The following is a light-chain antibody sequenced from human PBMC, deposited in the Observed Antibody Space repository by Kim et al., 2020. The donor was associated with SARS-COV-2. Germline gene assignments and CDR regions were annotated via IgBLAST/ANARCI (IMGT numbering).Light chain of an antibody. CDR2: GAS. V-gene: IGKV3-20*01. CDR3: QYYGSSPPVT. J-gene: IGKJ5*01. CDR1: QSVTGTN. Sequence: PGERATLSCRASQSVTGTNLAWYQQRPGQAPRLLMYGASYKDSGIPDRFSGSGSGTDFTLTISRLEPEDFAVYYCQYYGSSPPVTFGQGTRLEIK.